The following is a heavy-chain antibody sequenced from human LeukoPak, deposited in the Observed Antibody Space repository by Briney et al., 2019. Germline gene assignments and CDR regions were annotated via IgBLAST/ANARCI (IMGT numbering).Heavy chain of an antibody. CDR2: INHSGST. Sequence: SETLSLTCAVYGGSFSGYYWSRIRQPPGKGLELIGEINHSGSTNYNPSLKSRVTISVDTSKNQFSLKLSSVTAADTAVYYCARGVAYSLDSLNYYGMDVWGQGTTVTVSS. J-gene: IGHJ6*02. CDR3: ARGVAYSLDSLNYYGMDV. D-gene: IGHD5-18*01. V-gene: IGHV4-34*01. CDR1: GGSFSGYY.